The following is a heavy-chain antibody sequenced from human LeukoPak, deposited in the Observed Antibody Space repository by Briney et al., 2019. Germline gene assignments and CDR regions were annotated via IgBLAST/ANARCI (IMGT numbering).Heavy chain of an antibody. CDR3: ARGPRPAVTTIPSPIDY. CDR2: IIPIFGTA. CDR1: GYTFTSYA. J-gene: IGHJ4*02. V-gene: IGHV1-69*05. D-gene: IGHD4-17*01. Sequence: SVKVSCKASGYTFTSYAISWVRQAPGRGLEWMGRIIPIFGTANYAQKFQGRVTTTTDESTSTAYMELSSLRSEDTAVYYCARGPRPAVTTIPSPIDYWGQGTLVTVSS.